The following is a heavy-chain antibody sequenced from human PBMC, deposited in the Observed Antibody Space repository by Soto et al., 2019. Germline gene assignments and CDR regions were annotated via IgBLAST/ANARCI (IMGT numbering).Heavy chain of an antibody. J-gene: IGHJ4*02. CDR2: INHSGST. D-gene: IGHD5-12*01. CDR3: ARLILDGYNRYYLDY. Sequence: PGKGLEWIGEINHSGSTNYNPSLKSRVTISVDTSKNQFSLKLSSVTAADTAVYYCARLILDGYNRYYLDYSGQ. V-gene: IGHV4-34*01.